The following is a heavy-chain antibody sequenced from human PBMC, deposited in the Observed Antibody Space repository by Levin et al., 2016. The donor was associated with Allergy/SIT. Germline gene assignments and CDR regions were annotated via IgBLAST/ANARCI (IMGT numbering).Heavy chain of an antibody. CDR1: GGSISSSSYY. V-gene: IGHV4-39*07. D-gene: IGHD6-19*01. J-gene: IGHJ6*02. CDR3: ARGCGWHYYCGLDV. Sequence: GSLRLSCTVSGGSISSSSYYWGWIRQPPGKGLEWIGSIYYSGSTYYNPSLNSRVTISLDTFRDRFSLNLNSVTAADTAVYYCARGCGWHYYCGLDVWGQGTAVTVSS. CDR2: IYYSGST.